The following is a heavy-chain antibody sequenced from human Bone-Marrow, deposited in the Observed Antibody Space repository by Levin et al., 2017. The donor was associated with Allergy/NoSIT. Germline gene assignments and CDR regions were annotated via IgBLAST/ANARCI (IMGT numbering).Heavy chain of an antibody. V-gene: IGHV3-21*01. D-gene: IGHD3-9*01. Sequence: PGGSLRLSCAASGFTFSSYSMNWVRQAPGKGLEWVSSISSSSSYIYYADSVKGRFTISRDNAKNSLYLQMNSLRAEDTAVYYCARDYFDWLSYFDYWGQGTLVTVSS. J-gene: IGHJ4*02. CDR3: ARDYFDWLSYFDY. CDR1: GFTFSSYS. CDR2: ISSSSSYI.